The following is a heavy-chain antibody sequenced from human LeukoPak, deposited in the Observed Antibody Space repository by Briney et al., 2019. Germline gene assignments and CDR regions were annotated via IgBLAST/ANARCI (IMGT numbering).Heavy chain of an antibody. CDR1: GGSISSYY. V-gene: IGHV4-59*01. Sequence: SETLSLTCTVSGGSISSYYWSWIRQPPGKGLEWIGYIYYSGSTNYNPSLKSRVTISVDTSKNQFSLKLSSVTAADTAVYYCARNYDFWSGYSPRYNWFDPWGQGTLVTVSS. CDR2: IYYSGST. D-gene: IGHD3-3*01. J-gene: IGHJ5*02. CDR3: ARNYDFWSGYSPRYNWFDP.